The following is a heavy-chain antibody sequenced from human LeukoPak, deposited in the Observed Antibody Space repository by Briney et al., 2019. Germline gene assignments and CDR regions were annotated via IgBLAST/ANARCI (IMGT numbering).Heavy chain of an antibody. J-gene: IGHJ4*02. V-gene: IGHV1-46*01. CDR1: GYTFTSYY. CDR2: INPSGGST. CDR3: ARDSLFTYYDILTGYYTFDY. D-gene: IGHD3-9*01. Sequence: ASVKVSCKASGYTFTSYYMHWVRQAPGQGLEWMGIINPSGGSTSYEQKFQGRVTMTRDMSTSTVYMELSSLRSEDTAVYYCARDSLFTYYDILTGYYTFDYWGQGTLVTVSS.